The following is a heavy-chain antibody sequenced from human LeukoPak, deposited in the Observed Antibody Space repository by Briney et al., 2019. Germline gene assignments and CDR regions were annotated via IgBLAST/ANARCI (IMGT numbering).Heavy chain of an antibody. J-gene: IGHJ4*02. D-gene: IGHD1-26*01. CDR2: LRSGGDTI. Sequence: LTLSCTLSVYIFNQYHMSCLRRARGEAGEGVSYLRSGGDTIHYAHSVKGRFPISRDNAKNSLYLKMNCLRADDTAVFYCARDWWDLLLGFDYWGQGTLVTVSS. CDR3: ARDWWDLLLGFDY. CDR1: VYIFNQYH. V-gene: IGHV3-11*01.